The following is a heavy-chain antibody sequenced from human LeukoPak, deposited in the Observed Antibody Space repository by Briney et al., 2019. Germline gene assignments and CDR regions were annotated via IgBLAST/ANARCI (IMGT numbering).Heavy chain of an antibody. CDR3: ARDIGAYQLPLYYFDY. Sequence: GRSLRLSCAASGFTFSSYGMHWVRQAPGKGLEGVAVIWYDGSNKYYADSVKGRFTISRDNSKNTLYLQMNSLRAEDTAVYYCARDIGAYQLPLYYFDYWGQGTLVTVSS. D-gene: IGHD2-2*01. CDR2: IWYDGSNK. CDR1: GFTFSSYG. J-gene: IGHJ4*02. V-gene: IGHV3-33*01.